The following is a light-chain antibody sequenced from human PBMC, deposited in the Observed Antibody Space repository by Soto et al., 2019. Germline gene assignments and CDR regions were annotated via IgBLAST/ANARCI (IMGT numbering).Light chain of an antibody. CDR3: QSYDSSLSGDVV. J-gene: IGLJ2*01. CDR2: GNS. V-gene: IGLV1-40*01. CDR1: SSNIGAGYD. Sequence: QSVLTQPPSVSGAPGQRVTISCTGSSSNIGAGYDVHWYQQLPGTAPKLLIYGNSNRPSGVPDRFSGSKSGTSASLAITGLQVEEEADYYCQSYDSSLSGDVVFGGGTKLTVL.